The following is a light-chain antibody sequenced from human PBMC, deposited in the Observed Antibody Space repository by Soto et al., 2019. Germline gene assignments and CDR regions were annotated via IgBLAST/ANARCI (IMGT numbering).Light chain of an antibody. Sequence: QSLLTQPPSASGTRGQRVTSSCSGSSSNIGINYVYWYQQRPGTAPKLLIYTNDQRPSGVPDRFSGSKSGTSASLAISGLRSEEEGDYYCAVWDVSLSAYVFGTGTKVTVL. J-gene: IGLJ1*01. CDR1: SSNIGINY. CDR2: TND. V-gene: IGLV1-47*02. CDR3: AVWDVSLSAYV.